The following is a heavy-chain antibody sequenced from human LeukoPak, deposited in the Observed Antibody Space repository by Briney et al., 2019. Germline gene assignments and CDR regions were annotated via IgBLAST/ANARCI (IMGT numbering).Heavy chain of an antibody. CDR1: GYTFTSYG. CDR2: ISAYNGST. CDR3: ARVCGGDCYSDFDY. J-gene: IGHJ4*02. V-gene: IGHV1-18*01. Sequence: GASVMVSCKASGYTFTSYGISWVRQAPGQGLEWMGWISAYNGSTNYAQKLQGRVTMTTDTSTSTAYMELRSLRSDDTAVYYCARVCGGDCYSDFDYWGQGTLVTVSS. D-gene: IGHD2-21*02.